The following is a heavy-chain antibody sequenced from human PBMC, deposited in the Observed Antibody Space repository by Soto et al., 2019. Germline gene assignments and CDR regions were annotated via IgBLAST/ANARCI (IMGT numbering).Heavy chain of an antibody. CDR3: ARTHTSDSSGYYYYFAY. CDR2: IIPIFGTA. CDR1: GGTFSSYA. D-gene: IGHD3-22*01. Sequence: SVKVSSKASGGTFSSYAISWVRQAPGQGLEWMGGIIPIFGTANYAQKFQGRVTITADESTSTAYMELSSLRSEDTAVYYCARTHTSDSSGYYYYFAYWGQGTLVTVSS. V-gene: IGHV1-69*13. J-gene: IGHJ4*02.